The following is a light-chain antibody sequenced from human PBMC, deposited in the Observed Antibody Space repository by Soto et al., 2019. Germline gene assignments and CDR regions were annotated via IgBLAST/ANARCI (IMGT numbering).Light chain of an antibody. V-gene: IGKV3-20*01. CDR2: ETS. J-gene: IGKJ1*01. CDR3: QQYGRSPWT. CDR1: QSFSSSY. Sequence: EIVLTQSPGTLSLSPGERATLXCRASQSFSSSYLAWYQQKPGQAPRLLIYETSSRATGIPDRFSGSGSQTDFTLTISRLEPEDFAVYYCQQYGRSPWTFGQGTKVDIK.